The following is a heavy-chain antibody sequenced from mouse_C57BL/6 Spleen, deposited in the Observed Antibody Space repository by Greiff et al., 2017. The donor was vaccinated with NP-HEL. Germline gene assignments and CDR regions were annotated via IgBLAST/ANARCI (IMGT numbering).Heavy chain of an antibody. D-gene: IGHD2-1*01. CDR1: GYTFTDYE. J-gene: IGHJ3*01. V-gene: IGHV1-15*01. CDR3: TRGYYGNLAWFAY. Sequence: VQLQQSGAELVRPGASVTLSCKASGYTFTDYEMHWVKQTPVHGLEWIGAIDPETGGTAYNQKFKGKAILTADKSSSTAYMELRSLTSEDSAVYYCTRGYYGNLAWFAYWGQGTVVTVSA. CDR2: IDPETGGT.